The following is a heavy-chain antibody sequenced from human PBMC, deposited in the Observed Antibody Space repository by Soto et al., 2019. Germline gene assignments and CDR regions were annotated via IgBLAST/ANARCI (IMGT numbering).Heavy chain of an antibody. J-gene: IGHJ3*02. CDR1: GGSISSYY. D-gene: IGHD4-17*01. Sequence: SETLSLTCTVSGGSISSYYWSWIRQPPGKGLEWIGYIYYSGSTNYNPSLKSRVTISVDTSKNQFSLKLSSVTAADTAVYYCATNYGDYEGVGAFDIWGQGTMVTVS. CDR2: IYYSGST. V-gene: IGHV4-59*08. CDR3: ATNYGDYEGVGAFDI.